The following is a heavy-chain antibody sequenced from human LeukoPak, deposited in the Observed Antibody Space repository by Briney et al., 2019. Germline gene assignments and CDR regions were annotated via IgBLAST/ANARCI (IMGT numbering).Heavy chain of an antibody. CDR3: AKIGGGDYNWFDP. CDR1: GFTVSSYG. D-gene: IGHD2-21*02. J-gene: IGHJ5*02. V-gene: IGHV3-30*02. CDR2: IRYDGNKE. Sequence: GGSLRLSCAASGFTVSSYGMHWVRQAPGKGLEWVAFIRYDGNKEFYPDSVKGRFTISRDNSKNTLYLQMDSLRTEDTAVYYCAKIGGGDYNWFDPWGQGTLVTVSS.